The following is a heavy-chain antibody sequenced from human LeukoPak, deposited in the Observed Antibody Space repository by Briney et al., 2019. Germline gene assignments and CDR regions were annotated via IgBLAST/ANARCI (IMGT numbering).Heavy chain of an antibody. D-gene: IGHD7-27*01. CDR2: IRYDGSNK. Sequence: GGSLRLSCAASEFTFSCYGMHWVRQAPGKRLEWVAFIRYDGSNKYYADSVKGRFTISRDNSKNTLYLQMNSLRAEDTAVYYCAKDPGTGDDAFDIWGQGTMVTVSS. J-gene: IGHJ3*02. V-gene: IGHV3-30*02. CDR1: EFTFSCYG. CDR3: AKDPGTGDDAFDI.